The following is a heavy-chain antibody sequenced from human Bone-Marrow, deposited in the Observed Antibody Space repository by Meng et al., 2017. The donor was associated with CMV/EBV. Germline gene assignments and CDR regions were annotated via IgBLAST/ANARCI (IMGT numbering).Heavy chain of an antibody. CDR2: IYHSGIT. CDR3: AREEAAGTFDY. V-gene: IGHV4-4*02. CDR1: GGAISSSNW. Sequence: SETLSLTCAVSGGAISSSNWWSWVRQPPGKGLEWIGEIYHSGITNYNPSLKSRVTISVDKSKNQFPLKLSSVTAADTAVYYCAREEAAGTFDYWGQGTLVTVSS. J-gene: IGHJ4*02. D-gene: IGHD6-13*01.